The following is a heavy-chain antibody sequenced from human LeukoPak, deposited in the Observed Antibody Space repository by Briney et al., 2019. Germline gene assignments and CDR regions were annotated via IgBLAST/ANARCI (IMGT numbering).Heavy chain of an antibody. CDR1: GGSISSSSYY. V-gene: IGHV4-39*01. Sequence: SETLSLTCTVSGGSISSSSYYWGWIRQPPGKGLEWIGSIYYSGSTYYNPSLKSRVTISVDTSKNQFSLKLSSVTAADTAVYYCASQPLVGATPGYWGQGTLVTVSS. D-gene: IGHD1-26*01. J-gene: IGHJ4*02. CDR3: ASQPLVGATPGY. CDR2: IYYSGST.